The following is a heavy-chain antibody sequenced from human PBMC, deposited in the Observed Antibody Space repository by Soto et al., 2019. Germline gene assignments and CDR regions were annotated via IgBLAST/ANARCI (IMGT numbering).Heavy chain of an antibody. J-gene: IGHJ5*02. CDR3: ARDQISGWYDN. Sequence: GGSLRLSCAASGFTFSSYCMSWVRQAPGKGLEWVSNIEHDVNETSYADSVKGRFTISRDDFKNTLYLQMNSLRPEDTAVYYCARDQISGWYDNWGQGTLVTVSS. V-gene: IGHV3-7*03. CDR2: IEHDVNET. D-gene: IGHD6-19*01. CDR1: GFTFSSYC.